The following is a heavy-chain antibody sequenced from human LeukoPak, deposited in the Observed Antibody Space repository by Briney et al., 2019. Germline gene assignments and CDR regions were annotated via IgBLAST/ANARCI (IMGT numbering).Heavy chain of an antibody. D-gene: IGHD5-18*01. J-gene: IGHJ4*02. CDR2: IIPILGIA. CDR3: ASNTDDY. CDR1: GYTFTGYY. V-gene: IGHV1-69*02. Sequence: GASVKVSCKASGYTFTGYYMHWVRQAPGQGLEWMGRIIPILGIADYAQKFQGRVTITADKSTSTAYMELSSLRSEDTAVYYCASNTDDYWGQGTLVTVSS.